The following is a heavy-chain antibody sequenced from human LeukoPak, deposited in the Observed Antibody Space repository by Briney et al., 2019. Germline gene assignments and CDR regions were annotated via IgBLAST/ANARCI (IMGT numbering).Heavy chain of an antibody. CDR3: AKSLVTTVATAWFES. J-gene: IGHJ5*01. CDR1: GFIFNDYA. CDR2: ISWNSDTI. V-gene: IGHV3-9*01. Sequence: GRSLRLSCAASGFIFNDYAMHWVRQVPGKGLEWVSGISWNSDTIVYGDSVKGRFTISRDNAKNSLYLQMNSLRAEDTAFYYCAKSLVTTVATAWFESWGRGTLVTVSS. D-gene: IGHD4-17*01.